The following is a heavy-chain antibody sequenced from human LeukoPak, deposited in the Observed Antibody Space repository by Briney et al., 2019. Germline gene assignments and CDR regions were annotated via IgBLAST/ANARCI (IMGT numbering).Heavy chain of an antibody. J-gene: IGHJ3*02. D-gene: IGHD2/OR15-2a*01. CDR3: ARGRNIHAFDI. Sequence: SETLPLTCAVYGGSFSAYYWSWIRQPPGKGLEWIGEIIHSGSTTYNPSLKSRVTISVHTSKNEFSPKLSSVTAADTAVYYCARGRNIHAFDIWGQGTMVTVSS. V-gene: IGHV4-34*01. CDR1: GGSFSAYY. CDR2: IIHSGST.